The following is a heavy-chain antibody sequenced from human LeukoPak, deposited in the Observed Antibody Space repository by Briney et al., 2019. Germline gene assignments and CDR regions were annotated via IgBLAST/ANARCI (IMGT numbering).Heavy chain of an antibody. CDR2: ISAYNGNT. D-gene: IGHD3-22*01. Sequence: GASVKVPCKASGGTVRRYAISWVRQAPGQGLEWMGWISAYNGNTNYAQKLQGRDTMTTDTSTSTAYMELRSLRSDDTAVYYCARRFGAPKDYYDSSGYSDYWGQGTLVTVSS. CDR3: ARRFGAPKDYYDSSGYSDY. CDR1: GGTVRRYA. J-gene: IGHJ4*02. V-gene: IGHV1-18*01.